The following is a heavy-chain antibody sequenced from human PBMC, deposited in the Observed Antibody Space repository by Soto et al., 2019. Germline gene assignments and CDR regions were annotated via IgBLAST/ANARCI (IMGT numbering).Heavy chain of an antibody. CDR2: VSYDGNSK. J-gene: IGHJ4*02. V-gene: IGHV3-30*18. Sequence: QVQLVESGGGVVEHGRSLRLSCEASGFIFGSLGMHWVRQAPGKGLEWVALVSYDGNSKYYADSVKGRFTISRDNSKNTLSLQMNSLRAEDTAVYYCAKDLSNIGAALDYWGQGTLVTVSS. D-gene: IGHD5-12*01. CDR3: AKDLSNIGAALDY. CDR1: GFIFGSLG.